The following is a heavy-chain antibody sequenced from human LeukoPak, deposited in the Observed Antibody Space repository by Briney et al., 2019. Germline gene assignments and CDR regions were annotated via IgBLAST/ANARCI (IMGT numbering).Heavy chain of an antibody. J-gene: IGHJ6*02. Sequence: GGSLRLSCAASGFTFDDYAMHWVRRAPGKGLEWVSGISWNSGSIGYADSVKGRFTISRDNAKNTLYLQMNSQRAEDTAIYYCARGGFKYNYYDAMDVWGQGTTVTVSS. V-gene: IGHV3-9*01. CDR1: GFTFDDYA. CDR2: ISWNSGSI. D-gene: IGHD2-15*01. CDR3: ARGGFKYNYYDAMDV.